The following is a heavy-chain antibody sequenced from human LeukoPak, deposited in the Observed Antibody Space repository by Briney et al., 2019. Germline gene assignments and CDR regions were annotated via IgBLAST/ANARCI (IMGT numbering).Heavy chain of an antibody. CDR2: IYYTGST. CDR3: ARHRIGVDPSSTSAYNWFDP. J-gene: IGHJ5*02. CDR1: GGSVSDYY. D-gene: IGHD2-2*01. V-gene: IGHV4-59*08. Sequence: SETLSLTCTISGGSVSDYYWSWIRQSPGKGLEWIGYIYYTGSTTYNPSLKSRVTMSADTSKNQFSLKLSSVTAADTAVYYCARHRIGVDPSSTSAYNWFDPWGQGTLVTVSS.